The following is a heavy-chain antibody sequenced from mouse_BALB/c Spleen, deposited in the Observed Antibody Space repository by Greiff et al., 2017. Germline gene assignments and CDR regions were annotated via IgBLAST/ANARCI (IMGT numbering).Heavy chain of an antibody. CDR1: GYTFTDYW. CDR2: IDTSDSYT. V-gene: IGHV1-69*01. D-gene: IGHD2-3*01. J-gene: IGHJ3*01. CDR3: ARSLSSRQGGRFAY. Sequence: VQLQQPGAELVMPGASVKMSCKASGYTFTDYWMHWVKQRPGQGLEWIGAIDTSDSYTSYNQKFKGKATLTVDESSSTAYMQLSSLTSEDSAVYYCARSLSSRQGGRFAYWGQGTLVTVSA.